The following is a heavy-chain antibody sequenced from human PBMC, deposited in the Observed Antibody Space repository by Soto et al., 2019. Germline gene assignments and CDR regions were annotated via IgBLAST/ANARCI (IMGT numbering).Heavy chain of an antibody. CDR3: ARGDSTDCSNGVCSFFYNHDMDV. CDR1: GYSFTDCH. D-gene: IGHD2-8*01. J-gene: IGHJ6*02. Sequence: ASVKVSCKVSGYSFTDCHIHWVRQAPGQGLEWLGRINPKSGGTSTAQKFQGWVTMTTDTSISTASMELTRLTSDDTAIYYCARGDSTDCSNGVCSFFYNHDMDVWGQGTTVTVSS. CDR2: INPKSGGT. V-gene: IGHV1-2*04.